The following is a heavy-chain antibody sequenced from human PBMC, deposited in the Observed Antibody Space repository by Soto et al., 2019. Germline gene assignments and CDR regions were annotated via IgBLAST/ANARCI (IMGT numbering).Heavy chain of an antibody. CDR2: IYSGGST. CDR1: GFTVSSNY. D-gene: IGHD2-15*01. J-gene: IGHJ4*02. V-gene: IGHV3-66*01. CDR3: ARGAGYCSGGSCYSGVIDY. Sequence: GGSLRLSCAASGFTVSSNYMSWVRQAPGKGLEWVSVIYSGGSTYYADSVKGRFTISRDNSKNTLYLQMNSLRAEDTAVYYCARGAGYCSGGSCYSGVIDYWGQGTLVTVSS.